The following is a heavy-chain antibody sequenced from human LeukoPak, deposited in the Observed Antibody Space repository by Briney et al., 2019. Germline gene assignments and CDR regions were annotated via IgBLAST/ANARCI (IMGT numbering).Heavy chain of an antibody. D-gene: IGHD2-21*01. CDR2: IRGSGGST. V-gene: IGHV3-23*01. Sequence: GGSLRLSCAASGFTFSSYAMSWVRQAPGKGLEWVSAIRGSGGSTYYADSVKGRFTISRDNSKNTLYLQMNSLRAEDTAVYYCAKVARGVDYYYYYMDVWGKGTTVTVSS. CDR3: AKVARGVDYYYYYMDV. CDR1: GFTFSSYA. J-gene: IGHJ6*03.